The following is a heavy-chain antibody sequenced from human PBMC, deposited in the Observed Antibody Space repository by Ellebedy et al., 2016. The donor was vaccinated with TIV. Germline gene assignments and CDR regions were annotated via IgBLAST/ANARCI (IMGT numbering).Heavy chain of an antibody. CDR3: ARDMTGAYYFDF. V-gene: IGHV1-46*04. CDR1: GYTFSSHY. Sequence: AASVKVSCKASGYTFSSHYIHWVRQAPGQGLEWLGMISPPGGTTTYVQRLQGRVTITRDTSTSTVYIELRSLGSADSAIYYCARDMTGAYYFDFWGQGTLVTVSS. CDR2: ISPPGGTT. J-gene: IGHJ4*02. D-gene: IGHD3-9*01.